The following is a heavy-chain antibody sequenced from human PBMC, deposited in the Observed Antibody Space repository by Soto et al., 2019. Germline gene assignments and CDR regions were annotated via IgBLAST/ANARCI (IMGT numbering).Heavy chain of an antibody. V-gene: IGHV4-59*01. D-gene: IGHD4-17*01. J-gene: IGHJ6*02. Sequence: PAETLSLTCTVSGGAISSYYWSWIRQPPGKGLEWIGYIYYSGSTNYNPSLKSRVTISVDTSKNQFSLKLSSVTAADTAVYYCARVLLPYYGYDDYYGMDVWGQGTTVTVS. CDR3: ARVLLPYYGYDDYYGMDV. CDR2: IYYSGST. CDR1: GGAISSYY.